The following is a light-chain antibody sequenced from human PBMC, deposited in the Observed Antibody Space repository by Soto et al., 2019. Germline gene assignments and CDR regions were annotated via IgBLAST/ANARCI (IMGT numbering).Light chain of an antibody. V-gene: IGKV1-6*01. CDR2: AAS. CDR3: LQDYNYPYT. J-gene: IGKJ2*01. Sequence: AIRMTQSPSSLSAPVGDRVTITCRASQGIRSDLGWYQQKPGKAPKLLIYAASSLQSGVPSRFSGSGSGTDFTLTISSLQPEDFATYYWLQDYNYPYTCGQGTKLEIK. CDR1: QGIRSD.